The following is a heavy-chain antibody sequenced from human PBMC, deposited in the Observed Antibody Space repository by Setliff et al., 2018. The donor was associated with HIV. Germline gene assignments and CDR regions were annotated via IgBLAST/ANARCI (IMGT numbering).Heavy chain of an antibody. CDR1: GFTFSNYW. J-gene: IGHJ4*02. CDR3: ARAGILEWLFGRAQYFDY. V-gene: IGHV3-7*01. Sequence: GGSLRLSCVASGFTFSNYWMSWVRQAPGKGLEWVANIKEDGSETFYVDSVKGRFTISRDNAKNTLYLQMNSLRAEDTAVYYCARAGILEWLFGRAQYFDYWGQGTLVTVSS. D-gene: IGHD3-3*01. CDR2: IKEDGSET.